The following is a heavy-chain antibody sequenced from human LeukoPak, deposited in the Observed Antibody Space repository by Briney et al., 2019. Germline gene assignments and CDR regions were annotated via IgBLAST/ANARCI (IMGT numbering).Heavy chain of an antibody. V-gene: IGHV4-39*07. J-gene: IGHJ4*02. CDR3: ARGLRGSGSYYSDY. Sequence: SETLSLTCTVSGGSISSSSYYWGWIRQPPGKGLEWIGSIYYSGSTYYNPSPKSRVTISVDTSKNQFSLKLSSVTAADTAVYYCARGLRGSGSYYSDYWGQGTLVTVSS. CDR2: IYYSGST. CDR1: GGSISSSSYY. D-gene: IGHD1-26*01.